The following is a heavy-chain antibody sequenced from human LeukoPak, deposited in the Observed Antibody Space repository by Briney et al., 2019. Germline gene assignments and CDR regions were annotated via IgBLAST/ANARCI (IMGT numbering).Heavy chain of an antibody. CDR1: GASVSSGGSS. CDR3: ARDSYGLGSYYFDP. J-gene: IGHJ5*02. V-gene: IGHV4-30-2*01. Sequence: SETLSPTCAVTGASVSSGGSSWAWIRQPPGKGLEWIGYIYHIVNTFYNPSLQSRVTISVDRAKNQVSLRLTSVTAADTAVYYCARDSYGLGSYYFDPWGQGTQVTVSS. CDR2: IYHIVNT. D-gene: IGHD3-10*01.